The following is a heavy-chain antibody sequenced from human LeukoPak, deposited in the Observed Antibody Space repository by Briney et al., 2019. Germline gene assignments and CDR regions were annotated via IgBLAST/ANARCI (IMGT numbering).Heavy chain of an antibody. Sequence: GRSLRLSCAASGFTFSSYGMHRVRQAPGKGLEWVAVISYDGSNKYYVDSVKGRFTISRDNSKNTLYLQMNSLRAEDTAVYSCAKGYYGMDVWGQGTTVTVSS. CDR2: ISYDGSNK. J-gene: IGHJ6*02. V-gene: IGHV3-30*18. CDR1: GFTFSSYG. CDR3: AKGYYGMDV.